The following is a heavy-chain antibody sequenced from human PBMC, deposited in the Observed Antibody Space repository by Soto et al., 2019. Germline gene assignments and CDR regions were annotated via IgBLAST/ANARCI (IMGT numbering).Heavy chain of an antibody. J-gene: IGHJ6*02. Sequence: PGGSLRLSCEASGFTFSTYSMHWFRQAPGKGLEWVSSIGRRSDIYYADSVKGRFTVSRDNAKNSVSLQMNSLRDEDTAVYYCAREETAWPLAYGLDVWGQGXTVTVYS. CDR3: AREETAWPLAYGLDV. V-gene: IGHV3-21*01. CDR1: GFTFSTYS. D-gene: IGHD2-21*02. CDR2: IGRRSDI.